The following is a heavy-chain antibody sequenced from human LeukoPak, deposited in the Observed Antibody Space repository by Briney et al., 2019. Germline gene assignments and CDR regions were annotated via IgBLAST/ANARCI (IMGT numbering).Heavy chain of an antibody. CDR3: ARDIGAVASGGWFDP. Sequence: SGRSLRLSCAASGFTFSSYAMHWVRQAPGKGLEWEAVISYDGSNKYYADSVKGRFTISRDNSKNTLYLQMNSLRAEDTAVYYCARDIGAVASGGWFDPWGQGTLVTVSS. CDR1: GFTFSSYA. D-gene: IGHD6-19*01. J-gene: IGHJ5*02. CDR2: ISYDGSNK. V-gene: IGHV3-30-3*01.